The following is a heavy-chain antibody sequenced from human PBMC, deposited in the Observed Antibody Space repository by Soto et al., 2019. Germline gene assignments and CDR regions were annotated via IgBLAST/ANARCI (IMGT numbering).Heavy chain of an antibody. Sequence: GESLKISCKGSGYSFTSYWIGWVRQMPGKGLEWMGIIYPGDSDTRYSPSFQGQVTISADKSISTAYLQWSSLKASDTAMYYCVRPVWDTAMVGDAFDIWGQGTMVTVSS. V-gene: IGHV5-51*01. J-gene: IGHJ3*02. D-gene: IGHD5-18*01. CDR2: IYPGDSDT. CDR1: GYSFTSYW. CDR3: VRPVWDTAMVGDAFDI.